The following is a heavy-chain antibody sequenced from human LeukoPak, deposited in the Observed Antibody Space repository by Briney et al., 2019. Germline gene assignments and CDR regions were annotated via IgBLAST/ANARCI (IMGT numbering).Heavy chain of an antibody. J-gene: IGHJ6*02. Sequence: SETLSLTCTVSGGSISSYYWSWIRQPAGKGLEWIGRIYTSGSTNYNPSLKSRVTMSVDTSKNQFSLKLSSVTAADTAVDYCARTYYYGSGPPGYYGMDVWGQGTTVTVSS. CDR1: GGSISSYY. D-gene: IGHD3-10*01. CDR3: ARTYYYGSGPPGYYGMDV. V-gene: IGHV4-4*07. CDR2: IYTSGST.